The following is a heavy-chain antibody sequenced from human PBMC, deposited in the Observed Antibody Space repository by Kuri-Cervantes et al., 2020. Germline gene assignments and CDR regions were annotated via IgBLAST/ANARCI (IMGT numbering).Heavy chain of an antibody. CDR3: AKRVFPNNYFDY. D-gene: IGHD2/OR15-2a*01. J-gene: IGHJ4*02. Sequence: GESLKISCVASGFAFRTYAMHWVRLAPGRGLEWLAVISNDGTKKYYADSLEGRFIVSRDNSKNTLYLQMNSLRAEDTAVYYCAKRVFPNNYFDYWGQGTLVTVSS. V-gene: IGHV3-30-3*02. CDR1: GFAFRTYA. CDR2: ISNDGTKK.